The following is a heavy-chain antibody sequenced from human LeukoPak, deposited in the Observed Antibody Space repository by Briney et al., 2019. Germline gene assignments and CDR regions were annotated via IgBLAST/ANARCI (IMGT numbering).Heavy chain of an antibody. CDR3: ARIGDGNNRLPDY. Sequence: PSETLSLTCAVYVGSFSGYYWSWIRQAPGKGLEWVGEINHGGSTNYNPSLKSRVTISVDTSKNQFSLRLNSVTAADTAVYYCARIGDGNNRLPDYWGQGTTVTVSS. J-gene: IGHJ4*02. CDR1: VGSFSGYY. CDR2: INHGGST. V-gene: IGHV4-34*01. D-gene: IGHD5-24*01.